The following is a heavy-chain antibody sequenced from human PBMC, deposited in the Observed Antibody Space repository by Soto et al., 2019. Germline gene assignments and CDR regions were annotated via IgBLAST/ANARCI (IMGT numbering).Heavy chain of an antibody. D-gene: IGHD2-2*01. J-gene: IGHJ6*02. CDR3: ARSQGSSTSLEIYYYYYYGMDV. Sequence: QVQLVQSGAEVKKPGSSVKVSCEASEGTFSSYAISWVRQPPGQGLEWMGGIIPISGTANYAQKFQGRVTITADESTSTAYMELSSLRSEDTAVYYCARSQGSSTSLEIYYYYYYGMDVWGQGTTVTVSS. V-gene: IGHV1-69*01. CDR2: IIPISGTA. CDR1: EGTFSSYA.